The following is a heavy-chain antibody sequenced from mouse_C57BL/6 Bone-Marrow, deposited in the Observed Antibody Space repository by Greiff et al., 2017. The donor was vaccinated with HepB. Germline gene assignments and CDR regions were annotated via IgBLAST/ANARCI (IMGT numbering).Heavy chain of an antibody. D-gene: IGHD2-12*01. J-gene: IGHJ2*01. V-gene: IGHV3-8*01. CDR3: ARYNDGYYFDY. Sequence: EVKLMESGPGLAKPSQTLSLTCSVTGYSITSDYWNWIRKLPGNKLEYMGYICYSGSTYYNPSLKSRISITRDTSKNQYYLQLNSVTTEDTATYYCARYNDGYYFDYWGQGTTLTVSS. CDR1: GYSITSDY. CDR2: ICYSGST.